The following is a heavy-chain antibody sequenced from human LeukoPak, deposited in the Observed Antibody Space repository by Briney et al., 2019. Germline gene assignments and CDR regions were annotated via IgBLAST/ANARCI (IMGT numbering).Heavy chain of an antibody. CDR3: TRNYDSSGYDY. J-gene: IGHJ4*02. CDR1: GFTFSGSA. D-gene: IGHD3-22*01. Sequence: GGSLRLPCAASGFTFSGSAMHWVRQASGKGLEWVGRIRNKANSFATAYAASVRGRFTISRDDSKNTAYLQMNSLKTEDTAVYYCTRNYDSSGYDYWGQGTLVTVSS. V-gene: IGHV3-73*01. CDR2: IRNKANSFAT.